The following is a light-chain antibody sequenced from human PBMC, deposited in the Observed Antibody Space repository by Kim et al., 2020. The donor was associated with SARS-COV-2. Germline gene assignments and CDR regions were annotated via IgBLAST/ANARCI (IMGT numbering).Light chain of an antibody. J-gene: IGLJ2*01. Sequence: QKGTTSCSASTANIGSGYVSWYQHNPGTAPSLVIYDNDKRPTGIPDRFSGAKSGTSASLGITGLQAGDEADYHCGTWDNRLSAVIFGGGTQLTVL. CDR1: TANIGSGY. V-gene: IGLV1-51*01. CDR2: DND. CDR3: GTWDNRLSAVI.